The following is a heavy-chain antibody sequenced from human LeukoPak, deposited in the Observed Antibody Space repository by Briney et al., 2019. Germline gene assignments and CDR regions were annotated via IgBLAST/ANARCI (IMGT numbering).Heavy chain of an antibody. D-gene: IGHD5-18*01. J-gene: IGHJ4*02. CDR1: GGTFSSYA. V-gene: IGHV1-69*13. Sequence: ASVKVSCKASGGTFSSYAISWVRQAPGQGLEWMGGIIPIFGTANYAQKFQGRVTITADESTSTAYMELSSLRSEDTAVYYCARDSAPGDTYGLLGIDSWGQGTLVTVSS. CDR3: ARDSAPGDTYGLLGIDS. CDR2: IIPIFGTA.